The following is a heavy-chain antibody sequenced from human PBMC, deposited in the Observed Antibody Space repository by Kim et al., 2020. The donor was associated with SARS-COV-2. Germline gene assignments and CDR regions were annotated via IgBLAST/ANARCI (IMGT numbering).Heavy chain of an antibody. CDR3: ASTAAGYYYYGMDV. CDR1: GFTFSSYE. D-gene: IGHD6-13*01. V-gene: IGHV3-48*03. J-gene: IGHJ6*02. Sequence: GGSLRLSCAASGFTFSSYEMNWVRQAPGKGLEWVLYISSSGSTIYYADSVKGRFTISRDNAKNSLYLQMNSLRAEDTAVYYCASTAAGYYYYGMDVWGQGTTVTVSS. CDR2: ISSSGSTI.